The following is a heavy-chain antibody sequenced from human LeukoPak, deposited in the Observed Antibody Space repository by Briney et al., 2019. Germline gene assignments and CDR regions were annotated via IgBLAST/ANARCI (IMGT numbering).Heavy chain of an antibody. V-gene: IGHV4-38-2*01. CDR2: IYHSGIT. J-gene: IGHJ3*02. D-gene: IGHD6-19*01. Sequence: SETLSLTCAVSGYSISSGYYWSWIRQLPGKGLEWIGRIYHSGITYYNPSLKSRVTISVDTSKNQFSLKLSSVTAADTAVYYCARRLEYSSGWYGNDAFDIWGQGTMVTVSS. CDR1: GYSISSGYY. CDR3: ARRLEYSSGWYGNDAFDI.